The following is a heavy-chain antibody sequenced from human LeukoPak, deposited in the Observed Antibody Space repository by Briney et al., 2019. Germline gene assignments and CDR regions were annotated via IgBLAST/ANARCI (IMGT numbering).Heavy chain of an antibody. CDR1: GFTFSGSA. Sequence: PGGSLKLPCAASGFTFSGSAMHWVRQASGKGLEWVGRIRSKANSYATAYAASVKGRFTISRDDSKNTAYLQMNSLKTEDTAVYYCTRPLLGYCSSTRCYEIDYWGQGTLLTVSS. CDR2: IRSKANSYAT. V-gene: IGHV3-73*01. J-gene: IGHJ4*02. CDR3: TRPLLGYCSSTRCYEIDY. D-gene: IGHD2-2*01.